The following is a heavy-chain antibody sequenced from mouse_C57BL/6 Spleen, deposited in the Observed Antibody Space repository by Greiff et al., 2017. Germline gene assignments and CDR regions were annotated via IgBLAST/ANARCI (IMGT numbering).Heavy chain of an antibody. D-gene: IGHD1-1*01. J-gene: IGHJ2*01. V-gene: IGHV1-76*01. Sequence: VKLQQSGAELVRPGASVKLSCKASGYTFTDYYINWVKQRPGQGLEWIARIYPGSGNTYYNEKFKGKATLTAEKSSSTAYMQLSSLTSEDSAVYFCARGGSSFFDYWGQGTTLTVSS. CDR2: IYPGSGNT. CDR3: ARGGSSFFDY. CDR1: GYTFTDYY.